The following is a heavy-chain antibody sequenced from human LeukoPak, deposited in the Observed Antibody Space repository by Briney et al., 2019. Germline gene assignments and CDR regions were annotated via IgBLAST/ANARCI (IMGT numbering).Heavy chain of an antibody. CDR3: ARDTTGWFDP. V-gene: IGHV3-33*01. J-gene: IGHJ5*02. Sequence: GGSLRLSCAASGFTFSSYGMHWVRQAPGKGLEWVAVISYDGSNKYYADPVKGRFTISRDNSKNTLSLQMNSLRAEDSAVYYCARDTTGWFDPWGQGTLVIVSS. CDR2: ISYDGSNK. CDR1: GFTFSSYG. D-gene: IGHD1-14*01.